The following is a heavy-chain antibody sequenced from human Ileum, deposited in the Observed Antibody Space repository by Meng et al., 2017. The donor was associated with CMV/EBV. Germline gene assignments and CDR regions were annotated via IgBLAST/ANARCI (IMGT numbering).Heavy chain of an antibody. CDR3: ARVRMVRGAVFDY. Sequence: GSLRLSCTVSGGSISSHYWSWIRQPPGKGLEWIGYIYYSGSTNYNPSLKSRITISVDTSKNQFSLKLSSVTAADTAVYYCARVRMVRGAVFDYWGQGTLVTVSS. V-gene: IGHV4-59*11. D-gene: IGHD3-10*01. J-gene: IGHJ4*02. CDR2: IYYSGST. CDR1: GGSISSHY.